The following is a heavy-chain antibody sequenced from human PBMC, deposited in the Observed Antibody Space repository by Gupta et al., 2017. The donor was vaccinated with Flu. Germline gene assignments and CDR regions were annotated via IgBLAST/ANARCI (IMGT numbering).Heavy chain of an antibody. D-gene: IGHD6-13*01. J-gene: IGHJ5*02. CDR1: GGSISSYY. Sequence: QVQLQESGPGLVKPSETLSLTCTVSGGSISSYYWSWIRQPPGKGLEWIGYIYYSGSTNYNPSLKSRVTISVDTSKNQFSLKLSSVTAADTAVYYCAREFSMAAAGTRRWFDPWGQGTLVTVSS. CDR2: IYYSGST. V-gene: IGHV4-59*01. CDR3: AREFSMAAAGTRRWFDP.